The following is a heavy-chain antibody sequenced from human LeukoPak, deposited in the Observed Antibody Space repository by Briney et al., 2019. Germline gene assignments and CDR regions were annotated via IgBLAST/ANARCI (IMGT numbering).Heavy chain of an antibody. CDR2: INPNSGDT. V-gene: IGHV1-2*02. Sequence: ASVKVSCKASGYTFTGYYLHWVRQAPGQGLEWMGWINPNSGDTNYAQKFQGRVTMTRDTSISTASMELRRLRSDDTAVYYCARGGGSAAGVFDYWGQGTLVSVSS. J-gene: IGHJ4*02. CDR1: GYTFTGYY. D-gene: IGHD6-13*01. CDR3: ARGGGSAAGVFDY.